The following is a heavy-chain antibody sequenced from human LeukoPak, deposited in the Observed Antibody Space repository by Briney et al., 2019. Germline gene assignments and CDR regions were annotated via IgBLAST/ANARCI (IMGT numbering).Heavy chain of an antibody. CDR3: ARGYDFWSGYYDSDY. V-gene: IGHV1-2*02. CDR1: GYTFTGYY. Sequence: ASVKVSCKASGYTFTGYYMHWVRQAPGQGLEWMGWINPNSGGTNYAQKFQGRVTMTRDTSISTAYMELSRLRSDDTAVYYCARGYDFWSGYYDSDYWGQGTLVTVSS. D-gene: IGHD3-3*01. J-gene: IGHJ4*02. CDR2: INPNSGGT.